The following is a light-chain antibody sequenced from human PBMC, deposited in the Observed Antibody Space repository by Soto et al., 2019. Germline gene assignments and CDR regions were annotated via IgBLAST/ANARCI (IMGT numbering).Light chain of an antibody. CDR1: QSISTY. CDR3: QQSYSAPYI. Sequence: DIQMTQSPSSLSASVGDRVTITCRSRQSISTYLNWYQHKPGQAPKLLIYAASSLQSGVPSRFSGSGSGTDFTLTISSPQPEDFATYYCQQSYSAPYIFGQGTKLEIK. V-gene: IGKV1-39*01. CDR2: AAS. J-gene: IGKJ2*01.